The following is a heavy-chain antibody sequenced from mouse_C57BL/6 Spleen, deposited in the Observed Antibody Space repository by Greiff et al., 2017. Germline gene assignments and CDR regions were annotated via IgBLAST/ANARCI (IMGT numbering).Heavy chain of an antibody. D-gene: IGHD5-1*01. J-gene: IGHJ2*01. CDR3: ERLGSTAYYFDY. CDR1: GYNFTSYW. Sequence: QVQLQQPGAELVRPGSSVKLSCKASGYNFTSYWMDWVKQRPGQGLEWIGNIYPSDSETHYNPKFKDKATLTIDKSSSTAYMHLSSLTSEDSAVYSCERLGSTAYYFDYWGQGTTLTVSS. V-gene: IGHV1-61*01. CDR2: IYPSDSET.